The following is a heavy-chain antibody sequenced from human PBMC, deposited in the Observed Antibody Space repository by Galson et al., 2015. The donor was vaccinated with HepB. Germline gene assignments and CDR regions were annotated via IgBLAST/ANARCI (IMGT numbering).Heavy chain of an antibody. Sequence: SLRLSCAASGFTLSTYGMHWVRQALGRGLEWVTLISDDGNKKYYADSVKGRFTISRDNSKNTLYLQMNSLRAEDTAVYYCAVGRYYYDSSGHDYWGQGTLVTVSS. CDR1: GFTLSTYG. V-gene: IGHV3-30*03. J-gene: IGHJ4*02. CDR3: AVGRYYYDSSGHDY. D-gene: IGHD3-22*01. CDR2: ISDDGNKK.